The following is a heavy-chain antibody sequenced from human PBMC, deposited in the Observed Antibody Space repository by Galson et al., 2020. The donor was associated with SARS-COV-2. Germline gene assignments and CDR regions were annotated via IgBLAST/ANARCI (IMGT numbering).Heavy chain of an antibody. Sequence: ASETLSLTCTVSGGSISSSNYYWDWIRQPPGTAPEYIGSIHYTRSTYYNPSLKSRVTISVDTSKNQFSLKLRSVAAADTGLYYCARTVKDFISRWNFDLWGRGILVTVSS. J-gene: IGHJ2*01. D-gene: IGHD4-17*01. CDR1: GGSISSSNYY. V-gene: IGHV4-39*01. CDR2: IHYTRST. CDR3: ARTVKDFISRWNFDL.